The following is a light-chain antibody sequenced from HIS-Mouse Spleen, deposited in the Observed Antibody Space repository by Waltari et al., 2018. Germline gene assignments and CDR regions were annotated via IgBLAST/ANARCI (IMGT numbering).Light chain of an antibody. V-gene: IGLV2-11*01. CDR2: DVS. Sequence: QSALTQPRSVSGSPGQSVTISCTGPSSDVGGYHYVSWYQQHPGKAPKLMIYDVSKRPSGVPDRFSGSKSGNTASLTISGLQAEDEADYYCCSYAGSYTWVFGGGTKLTVL. CDR3: CSYAGSYTWV. CDR1: SSDVGGYHY. J-gene: IGLJ3*02.